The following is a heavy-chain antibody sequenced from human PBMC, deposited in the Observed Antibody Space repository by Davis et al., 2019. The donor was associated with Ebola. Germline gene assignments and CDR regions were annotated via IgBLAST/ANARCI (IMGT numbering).Heavy chain of an antibody. CDR3: ARGYWHFDL. Sequence: GESLKISCKGSGYSFSNYWVGWVRQLPGKGLEWMGIIYPDDSDTRYSPSFQGQVTISADKSISTAYLQWSSLEASETALYYCARGYWHFDLWGRGTLVTVSS. J-gene: IGHJ2*01. CDR2: IYPDDSDT. CDR1: GYSFSNYW. V-gene: IGHV5-51*01.